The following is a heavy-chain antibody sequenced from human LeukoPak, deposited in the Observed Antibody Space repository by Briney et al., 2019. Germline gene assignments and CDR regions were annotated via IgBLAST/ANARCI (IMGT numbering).Heavy chain of an antibody. D-gene: IGHD6-13*01. J-gene: IGHJ3*02. CDR3: ARPGPSSSWGGHDAFDI. CDR1: GYSFTSYW. V-gene: IGHV5-51*01. Sequence: GESLKISCKGSGYSFTSYWIGWVRQMPGKGLEWMGIIYPGDSDTRYSPSFQGQVTISADKSISTAYLQWSSLKASDTAMYYCARPGPSSSWGGHDAFDIWGQGTMVTVSS. CDR2: IYPGDSDT.